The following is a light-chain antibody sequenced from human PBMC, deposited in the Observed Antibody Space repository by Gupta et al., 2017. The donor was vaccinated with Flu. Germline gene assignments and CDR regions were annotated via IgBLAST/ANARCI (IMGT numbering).Light chain of an antibody. J-gene: IGKJ2*01. CDR3: QQGNSSSST. CDR2: EAS. Sequence: PATLSASVGERVNIACRASQNINKWLAWYQQKPGKAPKLLIYEASSIYSGVPSRFSGSGSETDFTLTITILQPDDFAVYYCQQGNSSSSTFGQGTKLEIK. CDR1: QNINKW. V-gene: IGKV1-5*03.